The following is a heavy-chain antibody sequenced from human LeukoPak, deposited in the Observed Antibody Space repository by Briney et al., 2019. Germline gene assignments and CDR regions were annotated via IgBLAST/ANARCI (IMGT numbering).Heavy chain of an antibody. CDR2: IKQDGSEK. Sequence: GGSLRLSCAASGFTFSSYWMSWVRQAPGKGLEWVANIKQDGSEKYYVDSVKGRFTISRDNAKNSLYLQMNSLRAEDTAVYYCARESVGAPSDAFDTWGQGTMVTVSS. V-gene: IGHV3-7*01. CDR3: ARESVGAPSDAFDT. D-gene: IGHD1-26*01. CDR1: GFTFSSYW. J-gene: IGHJ3*02.